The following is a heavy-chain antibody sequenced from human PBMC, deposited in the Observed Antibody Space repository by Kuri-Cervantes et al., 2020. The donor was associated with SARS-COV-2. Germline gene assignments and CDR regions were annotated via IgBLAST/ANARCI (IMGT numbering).Heavy chain of an antibody. D-gene: IGHD3-3*01. Sequence: SETLSLTCTVSGGSINNSPYFWGWVRQPPGKGLQWIANIYYSGSAYYTPSLKSRVTISVDTSKNQFSLKLSSVTAADTAVYYCARGGFLEWLFPDNWFDPWGQGTLVTVSS. CDR2: IYYSGSA. CDR1: GGSINNSPYF. CDR3: ARGGFLEWLFPDNWFDP. V-gene: IGHV4-39*07. J-gene: IGHJ5*02.